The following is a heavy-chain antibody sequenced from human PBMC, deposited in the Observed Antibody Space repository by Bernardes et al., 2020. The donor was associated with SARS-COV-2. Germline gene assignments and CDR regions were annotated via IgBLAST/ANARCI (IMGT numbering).Heavy chain of an antibody. V-gene: IGHV3-33*01. CDR1: GFTFSSYG. J-gene: IGHJ6*02. CDR3: ARTPSYYYGMDV. Sequence: GGSLRLSCAASGFTFSSYGMHWVRQAPGKGLEWVAVIWYDGSNKYYADSVKGRFTISRDNSKNTLYLQMNSLRAEDTAVYYCARTPSYYYGMDVWGQGTTVTVAS. CDR2: IWYDGSNK.